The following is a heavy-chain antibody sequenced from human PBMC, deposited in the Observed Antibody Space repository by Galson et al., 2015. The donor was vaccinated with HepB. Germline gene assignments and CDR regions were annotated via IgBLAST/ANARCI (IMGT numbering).Heavy chain of an antibody. Sequence: SLRLSCAASGFTFSGSAIHWVRQASGKGPEWVGRIRSKAYNYATSCVASLKGRFIIASDASKNTAYLHMISLKIEDTAVYYCARLGDLSGYSSRWGQGTLVTVSS. J-gene: IGHJ4*02. CDR2: IRSKAYNYAT. D-gene: IGHD6-13*01. CDR3: ARLGDLSGYSSR. CDR1: GFTFSGSA. V-gene: IGHV3-73*01.